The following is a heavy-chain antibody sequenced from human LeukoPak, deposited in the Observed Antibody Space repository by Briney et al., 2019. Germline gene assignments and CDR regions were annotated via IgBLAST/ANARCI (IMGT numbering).Heavy chain of an antibody. J-gene: IGHJ4*02. V-gene: IGHV4-59*08. CDR2: IYYSGST. CDR1: GGSISSYY. Sequence: SETLSLTCTVSGGSISSYYWSWIRQPPGKGLEWIGYIYYSGSTNYNPSLKNRVTISVDTSKNQFSLKLSSVTAADTAVYYCARHVAAAGTFDYWGQGTLVTVSS. D-gene: IGHD6-13*01. CDR3: ARHVAAAGTFDY.